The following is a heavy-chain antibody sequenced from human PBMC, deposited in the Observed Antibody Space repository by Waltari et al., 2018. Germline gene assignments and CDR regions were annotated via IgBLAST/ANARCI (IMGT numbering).Heavy chain of an antibody. V-gene: IGHV3-48*04. D-gene: IGHD3-3*01. CDR2: ISSSSSTI. CDR1: GFTFSSYS. CDR3: AREPPLSGYDFWSGYYLDAFDI. J-gene: IGHJ3*02. Sequence: EVQLVESGGGLVQPGGSLRLSCAASGFTFSSYSMTWVRQAPGKGLAWVSYISSSSSTIYYADSVKGRFTISRDNAKNSLYLQMNSMRAEDTAVYYCAREPPLSGYDFWSGYYLDAFDIWGQGTMVTVSS.